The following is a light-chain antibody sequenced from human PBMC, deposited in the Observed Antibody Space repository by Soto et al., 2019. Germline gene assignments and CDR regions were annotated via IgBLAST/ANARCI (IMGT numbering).Light chain of an antibody. J-gene: IGKJ5*01. CDR2: DTS. CDR1: RSVSNNY. Sequence: ELVMTQTPATLSVSPGERATLSCRASRSVSNNYLAWYQQKRGQAPRLLIYDTSSRATGIPDRFSGTGSATDFTLTISRLEPEDFAVYYCLQRSNWPITFGQGTRLEIK. V-gene: IGKV3D-20*02. CDR3: LQRSNWPIT.